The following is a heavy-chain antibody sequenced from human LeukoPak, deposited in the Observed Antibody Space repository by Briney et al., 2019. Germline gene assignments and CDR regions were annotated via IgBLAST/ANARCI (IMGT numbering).Heavy chain of an antibody. J-gene: IGHJ4*02. CDR2: VYHSGAN. CDR1: ADAITSHYY. Sequence: SETLSLTCIVSADAITSHYYWGRIRQPPGKGGKGLEWIASVYHSGANYVNPSLKSRVTTSVDTSKSHFYLTLTSVTAADTAVYFCARGHRDSRGWYNFDYWGQGTLVTVSS. V-gene: IGHV4-38-2*02. CDR3: ARGHRDSRGWYNFDY. D-gene: IGHD6-19*01.